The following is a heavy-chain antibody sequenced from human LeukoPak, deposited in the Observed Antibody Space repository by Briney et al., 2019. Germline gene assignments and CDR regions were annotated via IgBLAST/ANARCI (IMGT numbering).Heavy chain of an antibody. CDR2: ISYDGSNK. D-gene: IGHD3-10*01. CDR1: GFTFSSYG. J-gene: IGHJ3*02. CDR3: AKGEYYYGSGISVGDAFDI. V-gene: IGHV3-30*18. Sequence: GGSLRLSCAASGFTFSSYGMHWVRQAPGKGLEWVAVISYDGSNKYYADSVKGRFTISRDNSKNTLYLQMNSLRAEDTAVYYCAKGEYYYGSGISVGDAFDIWGQGTMVTVSS.